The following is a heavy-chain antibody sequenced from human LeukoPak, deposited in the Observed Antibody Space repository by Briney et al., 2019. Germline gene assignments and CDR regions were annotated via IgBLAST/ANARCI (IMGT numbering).Heavy chain of an antibody. CDR1: GFTFSSYA. V-gene: IGHV3-23*01. CDR3: AIMHRYYDGSGYWVQ. CDR2: ISGSGGST. J-gene: IGHJ4*02. Sequence: GRSLRLSCAASGFTFSSYAMSWVRQAPGKGLEWVSAISGSGGSTYYADSVKGRFTISRDNSKNTLYLQMNSLRAEDTAVYYCAIMHRYYDGSGYWVQWGQGTLVTVSS. D-gene: IGHD3-22*01.